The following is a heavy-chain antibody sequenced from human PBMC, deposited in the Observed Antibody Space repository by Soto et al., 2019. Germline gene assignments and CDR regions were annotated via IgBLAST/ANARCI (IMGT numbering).Heavy chain of an antibody. V-gene: IGHV1-3*01. J-gene: IGHJ4*02. CDR1: GYTFTRYA. CDR3: ARGEFLSSADY. Sequence: GASVKVSCKASGYTFTRYAMHWVRQAPGQRLEWMGWINAGNGNTKYSQKFQGRVIITRDTSASTAYMELSSLRSEDTAVYYCARGEFLSSADYWGQGPLVTVSS. CDR2: INAGNGNT. D-gene: IGHD3-10*01.